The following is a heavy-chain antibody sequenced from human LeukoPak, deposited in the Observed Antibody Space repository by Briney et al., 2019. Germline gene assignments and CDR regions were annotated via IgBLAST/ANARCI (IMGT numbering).Heavy chain of an antibody. Sequence: GGSLRLSCAASGFTFDDYAMHWVRQAPGKGLEWVSLISGDGGSTYYADSVKGRFTISRDNSKSTLYLQMNSLRTEDTALYYCAIPAPVTTPYDAFDIWGQGTMVTVSS. CDR2: ISGDGGST. CDR1: GFTFDDYA. V-gene: IGHV3-43*02. CDR3: AIPAPVTTPYDAFDI. D-gene: IGHD4-17*01. J-gene: IGHJ3*02.